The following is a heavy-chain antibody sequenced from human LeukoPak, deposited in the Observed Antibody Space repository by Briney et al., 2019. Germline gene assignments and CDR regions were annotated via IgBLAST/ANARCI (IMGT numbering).Heavy chain of an antibody. CDR1: GFTFHDYT. V-gene: IGHV3-43*01. CDR2: ISWDGGST. J-gene: IGHJ4*02. D-gene: IGHD1-26*01. CDR3: AKDGRVGPRPFYGFDY. Sequence: GGSLRLSRAASGFTFHDYTMHWVRQTPGKGLEWVSLISWDGGSTFYVDSVKGRFTISRDNSKNSLYLQMNSLRTEDTALYYCAKDGRVGPRPFYGFDYWGQGTLVTVSS.